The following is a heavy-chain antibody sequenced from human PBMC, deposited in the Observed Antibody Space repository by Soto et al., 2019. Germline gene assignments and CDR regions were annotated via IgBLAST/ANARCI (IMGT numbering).Heavy chain of an antibody. D-gene: IGHD3-16*01. Sequence: EVQLLEAGGKLVQPGGSLRLSCGASGFTFHKYAMSWVRQAPGKGLEWVSSINGPGDDTYYADSVKGRFTISRDNSKNTLYLQMDSLRAEDTALYYCAKKEEYDHVWGESPLDWGQGTLVTVSS. CDR2: INGPGDDT. CDR3: AKKEEYDHVWGESPLD. CDR1: GFTFHKYA. J-gene: IGHJ4*03. V-gene: IGHV3-23*01.